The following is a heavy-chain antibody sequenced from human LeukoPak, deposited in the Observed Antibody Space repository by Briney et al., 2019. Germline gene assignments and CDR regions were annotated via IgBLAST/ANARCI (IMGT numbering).Heavy chain of an antibody. CDR3: AELGITMIGGV. CDR1: GFTFISYE. Sequence: HPGGSLRLSCAASGFTFISYEMNWLRQAPGKGLEWVSYISSSGSTIYYADSVKGRFTISRDNAKNSLYLQMNSLRAEDTAVYYCAELGITMIGGVWGKGTTVTISS. V-gene: IGHV3-48*03. J-gene: IGHJ6*04. CDR2: ISSSGSTI. D-gene: IGHD3-10*02.